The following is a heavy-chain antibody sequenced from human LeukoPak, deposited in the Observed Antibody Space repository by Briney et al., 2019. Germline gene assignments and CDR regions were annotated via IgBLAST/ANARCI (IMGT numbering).Heavy chain of an antibody. Sequence: PSETLSLTCAVYGGSFSGYYWSWIRQPPGKGLEWIGEINHSGSTNYNPSLKSRVTISVDTSKNQFSLKLSSVTAADTAVYYCASMTGVLVPAVHQLNWFDPWGQGTLVTVSS. CDR1: GGSFSGYY. J-gene: IGHJ5*02. V-gene: IGHV4-34*01. CDR3: ASMTGVLVPAVHQLNWFDP. CDR2: INHSGST. D-gene: IGHD2-2*01.